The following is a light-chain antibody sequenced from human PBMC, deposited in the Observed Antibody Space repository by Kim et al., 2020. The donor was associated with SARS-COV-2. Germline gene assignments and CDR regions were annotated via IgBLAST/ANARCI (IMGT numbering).Light chain of an antibody. CDR3: QSYDSSNHVV. V-gene: IGLV6-57*02. CDR2: EDN. CDR1: SGSIASNY. Sequence: TVTISCTGSSGSIASNYVQWYQQRPGSAPTTVIYEDNQRPSGVPDRFSGSIDSSSNSASLTISGLKTEDEADYYCQSYDSSNHVVFGGGTQADRP. J-gene: IGLJ2*01.